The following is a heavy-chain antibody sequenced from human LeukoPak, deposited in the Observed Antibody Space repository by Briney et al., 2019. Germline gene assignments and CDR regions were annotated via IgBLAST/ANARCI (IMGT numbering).Heavy chain of an antibody. V-gene: IGHV1-8*01. CDR2: MNPNSGNT. D-gene: IGHD3-9*01. CDR1: GYTFTSYD. J-gene: IGHJ4*02. CDR3: ARLYDILTGPSDY. Sequence: ASVKVSCKASGYTFTSYDINWVRQATGQGLEWMGWMNPNSGNTGYAQKFQGRVTMTRNTSISTAYMELSSLRSEDTAVYYCARLYDILTGPSDYWGQGTLVTASS.